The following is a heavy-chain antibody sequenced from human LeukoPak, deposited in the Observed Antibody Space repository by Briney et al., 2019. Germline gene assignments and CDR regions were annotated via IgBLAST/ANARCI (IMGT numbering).Heavy chain of an antibody. J-gene: IGHJ4*02. CDR2: INPSGGST. Sequence: ASVKVSCKASGFTFTRYYMHWVRQAPGQGLEWMGIINPSGGSTSYAQKFQGRVTMTRDTSTSTVYMDLGSLRSDDTATYYCARGSAAGGRHVFDDWGQGTLVTVSS. CDR1: GFTFTRYY. D-gene: IGHD6-13*01. CDR3: ARGSAAGGRHVFDD. V-gene: IGHV1-46*01.